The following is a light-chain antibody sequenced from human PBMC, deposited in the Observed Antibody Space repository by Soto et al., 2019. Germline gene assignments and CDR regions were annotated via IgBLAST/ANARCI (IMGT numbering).Light chain of an antibody. CDR1: QSVSSY. J-gene: IGKJ5*01. CDR3: QQRSNWPQIT. Sequence: EIVLTQSPATLSLSAWQRATISGSSSQSVSSYLAWYQQKPGQAPRLLIYDASNRATGIPARFSGSGSGTDFTLTISSLEPEDFAVYYCQQRSNWPQITFGQGTRLEIK. CDR2: DAS. V-gene: IGKV3-11*01.